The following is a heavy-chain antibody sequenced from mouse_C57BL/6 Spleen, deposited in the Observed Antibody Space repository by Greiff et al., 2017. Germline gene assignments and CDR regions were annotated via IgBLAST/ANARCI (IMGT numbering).Heavy chain of an antibody. V-gene: IGHV1-69*01. CDR1: GYTFTSYW. J-gene: IGHJ3*01. CDR3: ARRDYYGSSSAWFAY. D-gene: IGHD1-1*01. CDR2: IDPSDSYT. Sequence: QVQLKQSGAELVMPGASVKLSCKASGYTFTSYWMHWVKQRPGQGLEWIGEIDPSDSYTNYNQKFKGKSTLTVDKSSSTAYMQLSSLTSEDSAVYYCARRDYYGSSSAWFAYWGQGTLVTVSA.